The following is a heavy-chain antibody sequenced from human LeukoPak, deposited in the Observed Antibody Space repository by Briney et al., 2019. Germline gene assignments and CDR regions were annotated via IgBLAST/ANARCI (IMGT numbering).Heavy chain of an antibody. CDR3: ARDRYSSGFGDAFDI. CDR1: GFTFSSYW. Sequence: GSLRLSCAASGFTFSSYWMSWVRQAPGKGLEWVANIKQDGSEKYYVDSVKGRFTISRDNAKNSLYLQMNSLRAEDTAVYYCARDRYSSGFGDAFDIWGQGTMVTVSS. D-gene: IGHD6-19*01. CDR2: IKQDGSEK. J-gene: IGHJ3*02. V-gene: IGHV3-7*01.